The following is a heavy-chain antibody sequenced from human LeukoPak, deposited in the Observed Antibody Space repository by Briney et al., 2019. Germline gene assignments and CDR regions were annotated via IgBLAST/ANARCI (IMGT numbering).Heavy chain of an antibody. D-gene: IGHD6-13*01. J-gene: IGHJ4*02. CDR3: AREDPPMSSSWYYFDY. V-gene: IGHV4-4*07. CDR2: IYTSGST. CDR1: GGSISSYY. Sequence: PSETLSLTCTVSGGSISSYYWSWIRQPAGKGLEWIGRIYTSGSTNYNPSLKSRVTMSVDTSKNQFSLKLSSVTAADTAVYYCAREDPPMSSSWYYFDYWGQGTLVTVSS.